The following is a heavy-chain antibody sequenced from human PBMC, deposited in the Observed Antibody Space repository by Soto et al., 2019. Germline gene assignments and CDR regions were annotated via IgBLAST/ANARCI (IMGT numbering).Heavy chain of an antibody. Sequence: SVTLSLTCTVSGGSISSYYWSWFRQSPGKRMEWIGYVHHSWGSSYNPSIQSRVAISLDTSKSQFSLKVTSVTATDTAVYYCARQGFGPLHGLVDVWGQGTTVTVSS. CDR1: GGSISSYY. J-gene: IGHJ6*02. CDR2: VHHSWGS. D-gene: IGHD3-10*01. V-gene: IGHV4-59*08. CDR3: ARQGFGPLHGLVDV.